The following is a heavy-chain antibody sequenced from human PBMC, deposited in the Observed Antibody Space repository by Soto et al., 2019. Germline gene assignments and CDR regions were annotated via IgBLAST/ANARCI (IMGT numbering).Heavy chain of an antibody. V-gene: IGHV4-59*01. CDR3: AREEYYDSSGYPGANYYGMDV. CDR2: IYYSGST. D-gene: IGHD3-22*01. Sequence: PSETLSLTCTVSDGPITNYYWSWIRQPPGKGLEWIGYIYYSGSTNYNPSLKSRVTISVDTSKNQFSLKLSSVTAADTAMYYCAREEYYDSSGYPGANYYGMDVWGQGTTVTVSS. CDR1: DGPITNYY. J-gene: IGHJ6*02.